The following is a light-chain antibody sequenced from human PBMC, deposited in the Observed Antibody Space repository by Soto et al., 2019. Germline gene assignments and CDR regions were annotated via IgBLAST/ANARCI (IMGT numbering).Light chain of an antibody. J-gene: IGKJ4*01. Sequence: EIVLTQSPGTLSLSPGERATLSCRASQSVNSDYLAWYQQKPGQAPRLLIYGASRRATGIPDRFSGSGSGTDFTLTISRLETEDFAVYYCQQYGSSPLTFGGGTKVEIK. V-gene: IGKV3-20*01. CDR1: QSVNSDY. CDR3: QQYGSSPLT. CDR2: GAS.